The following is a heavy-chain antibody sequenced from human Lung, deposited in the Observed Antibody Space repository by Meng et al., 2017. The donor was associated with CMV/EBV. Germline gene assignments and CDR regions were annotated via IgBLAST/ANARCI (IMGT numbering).Heavy chain of an antibody. CDR1: GFTFSSYA. CDR3: ARTSGSYFH. CDR2: ISYDGSNK. Sequence: LTCAASGFTFSSYAMHWVRQAPGKGLEWVAVISYDGSNKYYADSVKGRFTISRDNSKNTLYLQMNSLRAEDTAVYYCARTSGSYFHWGQGTLVTVSS. V-gene: IGHV3-30*04. D-gene: IGHD1-26*01. J-gene: IGHJ4*02.